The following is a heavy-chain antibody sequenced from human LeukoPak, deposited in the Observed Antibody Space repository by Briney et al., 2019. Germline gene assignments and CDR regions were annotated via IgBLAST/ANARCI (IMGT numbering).Heavy chain of an antibody. CDR3: ARKGKVRPYFGY. V-gene: IGHV1-2*02. D-gene: IGHD1-1*01. Sequence: GASVKVSCKASGDTFINYYMHWVRQAPGQGLEWMGWINPNSGGTNYAQKFQGRVTMTRDTSISTAYMELSRLRSDDTAVYYCARKGKVRPYFGYWGQGTLVTVSS. CDR2: INPNSGGT. J-gene: IGHJ4*02. CDR1: GDTFINYY.